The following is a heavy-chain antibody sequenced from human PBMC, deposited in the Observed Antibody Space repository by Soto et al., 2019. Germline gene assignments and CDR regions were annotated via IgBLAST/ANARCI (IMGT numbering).Heavy chain of an antibody. CDR2: IDSGDGTT. Sequence: VGSLRLSCTGSGFDFGDYYMSWIRQAPGKGLEWVSYIDSGDGTTYYTDSVKGRFTISRDNAKKTVYLQMSSLRVEDTALYYCVQAQNWDFGDVHFESWGQGTRVTVSS. D-gene: IGHD1-7*01. CDR3: VQAQNWDFGDVHFES. J-gene: IGHJ4*02. CDR1: GFDFGDYY. V-gene: IGHV3-11*01.